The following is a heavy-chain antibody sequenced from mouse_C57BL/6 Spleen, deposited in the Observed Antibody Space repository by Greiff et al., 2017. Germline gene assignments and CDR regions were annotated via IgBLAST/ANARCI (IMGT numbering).Heavy chain of an antibody. CDR3: ARGGTSYAMDY. D-gene: IGHD2-14*01. J-gene: IGHJ4*01. V-gene: IGHV5-17*01. Sequence: EVQVVESGGGLVKPGGSLKLSCAASGFTFSDYGMHWVRQAPEKGLEWVAYISSGSSTIYYADTVKGRFTISRDNAKNTLFLQMTSLRSEDTAMYYCARGGTSYAMDYWGQGTSVTVSS. CDR2: ISSGSSTI. CDR1: GFTFSDYG.